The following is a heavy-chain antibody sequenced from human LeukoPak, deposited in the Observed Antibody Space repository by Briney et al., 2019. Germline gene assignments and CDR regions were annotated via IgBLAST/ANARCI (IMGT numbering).Heavy chain of an antibody. CDR2: INHSGST. J-gene: IGHJ4*02. V-gene: IGHV4-34*01. CDR3: ARGSSNYYFDY. Sequence: SETLSLTCAVYGGSFSGYYWSWIRQPPGKGLEWIGEINHSGSTNYNPSLKSRVTISVDTSKNQFSLKLSSVTAADTAVYYCARGSSNYYFDYWGQGTLVTVSS. CDR1: GGSFSGYY.